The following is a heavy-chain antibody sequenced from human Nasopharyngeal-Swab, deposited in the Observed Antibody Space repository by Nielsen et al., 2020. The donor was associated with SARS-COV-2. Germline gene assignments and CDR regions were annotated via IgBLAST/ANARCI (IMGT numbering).Heavy chain of an antibody. CDR3: ASLGRLGYYDITRRRAFDI. CDR2: IYYSGST. Sequence: WIRQPPGKGLEWIGYIYYSGSTNYNPSLKSRVTISVDTSKNQFSLKLSSVIAADTAVYYCASLGRLGYYDITRRRAFDIWGQGTMVTVSS. D-gene: IGHD3-22*01. J-gene: IGHJ3*02. V-gene: IGHV4-59*01.